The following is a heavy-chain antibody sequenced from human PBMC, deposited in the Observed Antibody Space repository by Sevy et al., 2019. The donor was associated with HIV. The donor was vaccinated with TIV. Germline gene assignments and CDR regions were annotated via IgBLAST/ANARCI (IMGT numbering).Heavy chain of an antibody. V-gene: IGHV3-30*03. CDR3: ARGLAALPGYYYGLDV. CDR2: ILYDVSNK. CDR1: GFTFSSYG. D-gene: IGHD6-6*01. J-gene: IGHJ6*02. Sequence: QLGGPLRLSCAASGFTFSSYGMLWVRQAPGKGLEWVTSILYDVSNKYYADSLKGRLPISRDNSKNMMYLQMNSLRVEDTAIYYCARGLAALPGYYYGLDVWGQGTTVTVSS.